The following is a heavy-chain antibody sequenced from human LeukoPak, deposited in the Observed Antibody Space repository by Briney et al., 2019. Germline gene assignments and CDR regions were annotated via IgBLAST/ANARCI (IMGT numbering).Heavy chain of an antibody. CDR3: ARWVAAAGPTGYWFDP. Sequence: PSETLSLTCTVSGGSISSYYWSWIRQPPGKGLEWIGHIYYSGSTNYNPSLKSRVTISVDTSKNQFSLKLSSVTAADTAVYYCARWVAAAGPTGYWFDPWGQGTLVTVSS. D-gene: IGHD6-13*01. CDR1: GGSISSYY. V-gene: IGHV4-59*01. J-gene: IGHJ5*02. CDR2: IYYSGST.